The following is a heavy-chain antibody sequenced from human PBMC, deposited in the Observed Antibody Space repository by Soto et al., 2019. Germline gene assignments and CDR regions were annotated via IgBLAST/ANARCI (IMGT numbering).Heavy chain of an antibody. Sequence: GASVKVSCKASGYTFTGYYMHWVRQAPGQGLEWMGWINPNSGVTNYAQKFQGRVTMTRDTSISTAYMELSRLRSDDTAVYYCARYPGAAMVTSYYYYGMDVWGQGTTVTVSS. J-gene: IGHJ6*02. V-gene: IGHV1-2*02. D-gene: IGHD5-18*01. CDR1: GYTFTGYY. CDR3: ARYPGAAMVTSYYYYGMDV. CDR2: INPNSGVT.